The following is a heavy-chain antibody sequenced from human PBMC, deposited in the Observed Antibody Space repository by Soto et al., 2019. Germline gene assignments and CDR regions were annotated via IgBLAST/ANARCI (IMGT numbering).Heavy chain of an antibody. CDR2: ISSNGGST. D-gene: IGHD2-8*01. CDR3: VKEENIVLMYYFDY. J-gene: IGHJ4*02. CDR1: GFTFSSYA. V-gene: IGHV3-64D*06. Sequence: GGSLRLSCAASGFTFSSYAMHWVRQAPGKGLEYVSAISSNGGSTYYADSVKGRFTISRDNSKNTLYLQMSSLRAEDTAVYYCVKEENIVLMYYFDYWGQGTLVTVSS.